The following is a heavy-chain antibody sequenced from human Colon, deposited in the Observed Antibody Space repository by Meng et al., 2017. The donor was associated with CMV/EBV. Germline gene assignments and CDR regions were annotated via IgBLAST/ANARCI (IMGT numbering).Heavy chain of an antibody. CDR2: ISGGATST. CDR1: GFNFRNSA. D-gene: IGHD3-3*01. Sequence: GSLRLSCEVSGFNFRNSAMSWVRQAPGKGLEWVSGISGGATSTYYADSVKGRFTISRDTPKNTLFLQLNSLRAEDTAVYYCARGDYDFWGGYWGQGTLVTVSS. J-gene: IGHJ4*02. V-gene: IGHV3-23*01. CDR3: ARGDYDFWGGY.